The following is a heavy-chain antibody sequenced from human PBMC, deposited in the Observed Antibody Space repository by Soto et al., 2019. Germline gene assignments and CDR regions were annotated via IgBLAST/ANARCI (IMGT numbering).Heavy chain of an antibody. V-gene: IGHV3-33*01. CDR3: ARDRLVPYGYGMDV. D-gene: IGHD2-2*01. J-gene: IGHJ6*02. CDR1: GFTFRSYG. Sequence: QMQLVDSGGGVVQPGRSLRLSCAASGFTFRSYGIHWVRQAPGKGLEWVALSWFDGSKKYYVDSVKGRFAVSRDNSKNTLYLQMNSLRVEDTAVYYCARDRLVPYGYGMDVWGQGTTVTVSS. CDR2: SWFDGSKK.